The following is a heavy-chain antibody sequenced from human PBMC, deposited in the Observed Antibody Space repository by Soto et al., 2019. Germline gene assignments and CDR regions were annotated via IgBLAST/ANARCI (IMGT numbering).Heavy chain of an antibody. D-gene: IGHD3-22*01. Sequence: SVKVSCKASGGTFSSYAISWVRQAPGQGLEWMGGIIPIFGTANYAQKFQGRVTITADESTSTAYMELSSLRSEDTAVYYCARARPKYYYDSSGPWATGDNWFDPWG. J-gene: IGHJ5*02. CDR1: GGTFSSYA. V-gene: IGHV1-69*13. CDR2: IIPIFGTA. CDR3: ARARPKYYYDSSGPWATGDNWFDP.